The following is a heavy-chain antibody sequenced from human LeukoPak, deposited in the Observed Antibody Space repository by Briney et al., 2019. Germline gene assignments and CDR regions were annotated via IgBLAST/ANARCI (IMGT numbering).Heavy chain of an antibody. CDR3: ARDYGADYFDY. Sequence: GGSLRLSCAAAGFTFSSKWMSWVRQAPGKGLEWVANIKQDGSEKYYVDSGKGRFTISRDNAKNSLYLQMNSLRAEDTAVYYCARDYGADYFDYWGQGTLVTVSS. CDR2: IKQDGSEK. D-gene: IGHD4-17*01. V-gene: IGHV3-7*03. J-gene: IGHJ4*02. CDR1: GFTFSSKW.